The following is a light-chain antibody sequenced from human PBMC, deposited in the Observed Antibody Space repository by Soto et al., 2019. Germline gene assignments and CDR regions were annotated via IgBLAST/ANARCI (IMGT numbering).Light chain of an antibody. CDR3: QQASSFPWS. J-gene: IGKJ1*01. CDR2: ATY. CDR1: QNIFNW. Sequence: DIQMTQSPSSVSASVGDRVTITCRASQNIFNWLAWYQHKPGKAPELLMYATYILQSGVPSRFSGSGSGTDFTPTISSLHPEDSATFYCQQASSFPWSFGQGTKVEIK. V-gene: IGKV1-12*02.